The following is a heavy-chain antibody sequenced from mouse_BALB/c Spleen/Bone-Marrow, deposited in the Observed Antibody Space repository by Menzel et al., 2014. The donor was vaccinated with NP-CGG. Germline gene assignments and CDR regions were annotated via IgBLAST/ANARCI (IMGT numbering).Heavy chain of an antibody. Sequence: VHVKQSGPELVKPGASVKTSCKASGYSFTGYFMNWVKPSHGKSLEWIGRINPYNGDTFYNQKFKGKATLTVDKSSSTAHMELLSLTSEDSAVYYCGRGDDYDGDFDRWGQGTTLTVSS. V-gene: IGHV1-37*01. CDR1: GYSFTGYF. CDR3: GRGDDYDGDFDR. CDR2: INPYNGDT. D-gene: IGHD2-4*01. J-gene: IGHJ2*01.